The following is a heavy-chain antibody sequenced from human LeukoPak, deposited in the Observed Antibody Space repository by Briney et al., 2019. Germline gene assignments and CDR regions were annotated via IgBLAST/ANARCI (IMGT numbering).Heavy chain of an antibody. J-gene: IGHJ4*02. Sequence: ASVKVSCKASGYTFTSYYMHWVRQAPGQGLEWMGIINPSGGSTGYAQKFQGRVTMTRDTSTSTYYMELSSLRAEDTAVYYCARDPTPPSTYYYDSSGYYPLDYWGQGTLVTVSS. D-gene: IGHD3-22*01. CDR1: GYTFTSYY. CDR2: INPSGGST. CDR3: ARDPTPPSTYYYDSSGYYPLDY. V-gene: IGHV1-46*01.